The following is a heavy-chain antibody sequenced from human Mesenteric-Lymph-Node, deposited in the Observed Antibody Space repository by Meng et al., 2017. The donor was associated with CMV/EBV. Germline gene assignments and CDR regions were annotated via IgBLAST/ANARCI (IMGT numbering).Heavy chain of an antibody. CDR2: STGSSIHT. J-gene: IGHJ4*02. CDR3: ARELGINLSHYFDQ. D-gene: IGHD7-27*01. Sequence: VPLVESGAGLVNPGGSLRLPLTASRFTLRYLYMSLILLVPVKGLEWLSYSTGSSIHTDNADSVKGRFTISRYKGENSLYLQMNSLRAEDTAVYDCARELGINLSHYFDQWGQGTLVTVSS. CDR1: RFTLRYLY. V-gene: IGHV3-11*06.